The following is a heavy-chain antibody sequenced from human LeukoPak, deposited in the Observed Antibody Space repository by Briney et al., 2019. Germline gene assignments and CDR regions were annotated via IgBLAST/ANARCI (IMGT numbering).Heavy chain of an antibody. J-gene: IGHJ4*02. CDR1: GFTFSSYW. D-gene: IGHD3-22*01. Sequence: GGSLRLSCAASGFTFSSYWMSWVRQAPGKGLEWVANIKHDASEKYFMESLKGRFTISRDNAKNSLYLQMNSLRAEDTAVYYCARGYYDSNAQLFHYWGQGTLVTVSS. CDR2: IKHDASEK. V-gene: IGHV3-7*01. CDR3: ARGYYDSNAQLFHY.